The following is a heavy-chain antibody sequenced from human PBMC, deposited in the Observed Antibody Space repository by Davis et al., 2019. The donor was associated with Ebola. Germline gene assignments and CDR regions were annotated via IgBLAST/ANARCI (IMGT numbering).Heavy chain of an antibody. CDR3: ARDVEAFSTSARGMDV. V-gene: IGHV4-31*03. CDR1: GGSISRSGYH. CDR2: IYYSGST. J-gene: IGHJ6*04. D-gene: IGHD2-21*01. Sequence: MPSETLSLTCTVSGGSISRSGYHWSSIRQHPGKGPEWIGHIYYSGSTYYNPSLRSRLTISVDTSKNQFSLRLNSVTAADTAVYYCARDVEAFSTSARGMDVWGKGTTVIVSS.